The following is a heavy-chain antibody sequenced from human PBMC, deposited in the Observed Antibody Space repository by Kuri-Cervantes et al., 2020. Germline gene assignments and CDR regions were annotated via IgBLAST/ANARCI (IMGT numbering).Heavy chain of an antibody. CDR1: GFTFSSYA. V-gene: IGHV3-30-3*01. J-gene: IGHJ4*02. D-gene: IGHD5-18*01. CDR3: ARWGDTAMVREYYFDY. CDR2: ISYDGSNK. Sequence: GGSLRLSCAASGFTFSSYAMHWVRQAPGKGLEWVAVISYDGSNKYYADSVKGRFTISRDNSKNTLYLQMNSLRAEDTAVYYCARWGDTAMVREYYFDYWGQGTLVTVSS.